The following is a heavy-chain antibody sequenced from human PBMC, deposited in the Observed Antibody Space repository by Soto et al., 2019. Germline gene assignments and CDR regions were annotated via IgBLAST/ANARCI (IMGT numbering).Heavy chain of an antibody. CDR3: ARSQRGRTAFTFDY. V-gene: IGHV4-61*01. Sequence: SETLSLTCAVSGDSVSNDNYYWSWIRQPPGKGLEWIGYIYYSGTTNYNSYLKSRLSLSVDMSKNQFSLKLASVTAADTAVYFCARSQRGRTAFTFDYWGQGALVTVS. J-gene: IGHJ4*02. CDR1: GDSVSNDNYY. D-gene: IGHD3-16*01. CDR2: IYYSGTT.